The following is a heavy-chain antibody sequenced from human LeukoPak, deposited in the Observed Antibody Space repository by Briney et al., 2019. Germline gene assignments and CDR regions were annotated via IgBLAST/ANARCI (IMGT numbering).Heavy chain of an antibody. D-gene: IGHD2-21*02. V-gene: IGHV3-30*03. J-gene: IGHJ3*02. Sequence: WGSLRFTCYASGFTFSTYGMHRVRQAPGKGLEWVAGISNGRSYKYYADSVKGRFTISRDNSRNTLYLQMNSLRPDDMALYYCARPRGGDLWASASWGQGTMVAVSS. CDR3: ARPRGGDLWASAS. CDR1: GFTFSTYG. CDR2: ISNGRSYK.